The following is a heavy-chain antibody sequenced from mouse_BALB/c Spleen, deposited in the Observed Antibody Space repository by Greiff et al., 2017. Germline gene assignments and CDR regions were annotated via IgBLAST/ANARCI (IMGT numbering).Heavy chain of an antibody. CDR2: ISSGGST. D-gene: IGHD2-2*01. Sequence: EVQRVESGGGLVKPGGSLKLSCAASGFTFSSYAMSWVRQTPEKRLEWVASISSGGSTYYPDSVKGRFTISRDNARNILYLQMSSLRSEDTAMYYCARDGNDLYFVYWGQGTTLTVSS. CDR1: GFTFSSYA. CDR3: ARDGNDLYFVY. J-gene: IGHJ2*01. V-gene: IGHV5-6-5*01.